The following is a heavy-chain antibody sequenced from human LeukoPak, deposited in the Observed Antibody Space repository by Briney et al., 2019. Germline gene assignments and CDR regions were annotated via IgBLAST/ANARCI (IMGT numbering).Heavy chain of an antibody. Sequence: SETLSLTCTVPGGSISSYYWSWIRQPPRKGLEWIGYIYYSGTTNYNPALKSRVTISVDTSKNQFSLKLSSVTAADTAVYYCARGVYIAAAQYGYWGQGTLVTVSS. CDR1: GGSISSYY. CDR2: IYYSGTT. CDR3: ARGVYIAAAQYGY. J-gene: IGHJ4*02. D-gene: IGHD6-13*01. V-gene: IGHV4-59*01.